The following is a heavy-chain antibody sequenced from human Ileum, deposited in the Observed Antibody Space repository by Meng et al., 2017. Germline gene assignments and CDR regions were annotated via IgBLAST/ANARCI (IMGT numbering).Heavy chain of an antibody. CDR1: GFTFSTYA. Sequence: GESLKISCAASGFTFSTYAMTWVRQAPGKGLEWVSTNSDTGGDTYYADSVKGRFTISRDNSKNTLHLQMNSLRAEDTAVYYCAKALALDYRGYFDYWGQGTLVTVSS. D-gene: IGHD4-11*01. CDR3: AKALALDYRGYFDY. CDR2: NSDTGGDT. V-gene: IGHV3-23*01. J-gene: IGHJ4*02.